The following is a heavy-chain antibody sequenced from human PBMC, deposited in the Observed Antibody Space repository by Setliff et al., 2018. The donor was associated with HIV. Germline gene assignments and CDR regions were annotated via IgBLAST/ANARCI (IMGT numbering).Heavy chain of an antibody. CDR3: ARSGLVYDDVLTVPPTDY. CDR1: GYTFSNHT. CDR2: LNAGYGNT. J-gene: IGHJ4*02. D-gene: IGHD3-9*01. V-gene: IGHV1-3*01. Sequence: ASVKVSCKASGYTFSNHTIHWVRQAPGKRPEWMGWLNAGYGNTKYSQKLQGRVTITRDISASTAYMELSSLRSEDTAVYYCARSGLVYDDVLTVPPTDYWGQGTLVTVSS.